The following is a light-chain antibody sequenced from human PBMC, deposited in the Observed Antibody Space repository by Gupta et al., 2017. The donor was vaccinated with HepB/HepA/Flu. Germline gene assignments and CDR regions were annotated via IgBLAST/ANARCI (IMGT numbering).Light chain of an antibody. V-gene: IGLV1-47*01. CDR1: SSNIGSNY. CDR2: RNN. Sequence: QSVLTQPPSASGTPGQRVTISCSGSSSNIGSNYVYWYQQLPATAPKLLIYRNNQRPSGVPARFSGSKSATSASLATSGLRAEDEADYYCAALDDSLSGWVFGGGTKLTVL. J-gene: IGLJ3*02. CDR3: AALDDSLSGWV.